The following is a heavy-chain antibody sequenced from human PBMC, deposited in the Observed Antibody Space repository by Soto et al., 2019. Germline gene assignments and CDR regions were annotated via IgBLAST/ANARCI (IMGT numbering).Heavy chain of an antibody. V-gene: IGHV4-30-4*01. CDR2: IYYSGST. J-gene: IGHJ6*02. CDR3: ARVAPMADSSGYYNPTVYYYYGMDV. Sequence: SETLSLTCTVSGGSISSGDYYWSWIRQPPGKGLEWIGYIYYSGSTYYNPSLKSRVTISVDTSKNQFPLKLSSVTAADTAVYYCARVAPMADSSGYYNPTVYYYYGMDVWGQGTTVTVSS. CDR1: GGSISSGDYY. D-gene: IGHD3-22*01.